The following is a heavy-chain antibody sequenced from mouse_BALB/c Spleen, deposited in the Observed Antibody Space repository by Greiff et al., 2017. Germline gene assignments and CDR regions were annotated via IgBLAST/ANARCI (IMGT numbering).Heavy chain of an antibody. V-gene: IGHV14-3*02. Sequence: VQLQQSGAELVKPGASVKLSCTASGFNIKDTYMHWVKQRPEQGLEWIGRIDPANGNTKYDPKFQGKATITADTSSNTGYLQLSSLTSEDTAVYYCARSEYGNYYAMDYWGQGTSVTVSS. D-gene: IGHD2-10*02. CDR2: IDPANGNT. CDR1: GFNIKDTY. J-gene: IGHJ4*01. CDR3: ARSEYGNYYAMDY.